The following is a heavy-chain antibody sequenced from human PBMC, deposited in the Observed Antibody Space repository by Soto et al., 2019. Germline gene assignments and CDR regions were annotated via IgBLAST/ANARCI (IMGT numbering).Heavy chain of an antibody. CDR1: GFTFRSYS. CDR2: ISGSGKST. Sequence: GGSLRLSCAASGFTFRSYSMNWVRQAPGKGLEWVSYISGSGKSTYYADSVKGRFTISRDSSKNTLYLQLTSLRAEDTALYYCAKDPPYYDFWSGPGGWFDPWGQGTLVTVSS. J-gene: IGHJ5*02. V-gene: IGHV3-23*01. D-gene: IGHD3-3*01. CDR3: AKDPPYYDFWSGPGGWFDP.